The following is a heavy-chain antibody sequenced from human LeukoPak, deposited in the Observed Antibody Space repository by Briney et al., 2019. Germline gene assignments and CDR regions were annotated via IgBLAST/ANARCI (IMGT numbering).Heavy chain of an antibody. D-gene: IGHD2-2*01. CDR3: ARGYCSSTSCHLLYYYYGMDV. CDR2: IYYSGST. Sequence: SQTLSLTCTVSGGSISSGGYYWSWIRQHPGKGLEWTGYIYYSGSTYYNPSLKSRVTISVDTSKNQFSLKLSSVTAADTAVYYCARGYCSSTSCHLLYYYYGMDVWGQGTTVTVSS. CDR1: GGSISSGGYY. V-gene: IGHV4-31*03. J-gene: IGHJ6*02.